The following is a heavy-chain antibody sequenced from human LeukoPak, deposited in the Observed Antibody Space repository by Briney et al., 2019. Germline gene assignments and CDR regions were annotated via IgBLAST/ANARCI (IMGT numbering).Heavy chain of an antibody. D-gene: IGHD2-21*01. J-gene: IGHJ3*02. CDR1: GGSISSYY. CDR2: IYYSGST. CDR3: ARGMLFRAFDI. Sequence: SETLSLTCTVSGGSISSYYWSWIRQPSGKGLEWIGYIYYSGSTNYNPSLKSRVTISVDTSKNQFSLKLSSVTAADTAVYYCARGMLFRAFDIWGQGTMVTVSS. V-gene: IGHV4-59*01.